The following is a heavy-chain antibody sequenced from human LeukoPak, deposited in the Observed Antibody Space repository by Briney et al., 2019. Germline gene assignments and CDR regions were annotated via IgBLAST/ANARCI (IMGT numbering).Heavy chain of an antibody. CDR2: INWNGGST. V-gene: IGHV3-20*04. Sequence: GGSLRLSCAASGFTFSSYGMHWVRQAPGKGLEWVSGINWNGGSTGYADSVKGRFTISRDNAKNSLYLQMNSLRAEDTALYYCARDAGYCSSTSCYAHYYYYYMDVWGKGTTVTVSS. CDR3: ARDAGYCSSTSCYAHYYYYYMDV. D-gene: IGHD2-2*01. CDR1: GFTFSSYG. J-gene: IGHJ6*03.